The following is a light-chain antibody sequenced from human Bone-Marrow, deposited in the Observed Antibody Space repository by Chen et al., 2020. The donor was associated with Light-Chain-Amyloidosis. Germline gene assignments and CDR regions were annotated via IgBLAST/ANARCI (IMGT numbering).Light chain of an antibody. CDR3: ATWDGSLSAVI. V-gene: IGLV1-51*01. J-gene: IGLJ2*01. CDR1: SSNIGNNY. Sequence: QSVLTQPPSVSAAPGQKVTISCSGSSSNIGNNYVSWYQQFPGTAPKLLIYDNNKRPSGMPDRFSGSKSGTSATLGITGLQTGDEADYFCATWDGSLSAVIFGGGSKLTVL. CDR2: DNN.